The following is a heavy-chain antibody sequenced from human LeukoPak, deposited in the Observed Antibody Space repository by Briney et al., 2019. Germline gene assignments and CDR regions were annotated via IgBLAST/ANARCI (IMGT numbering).Heavy chain of an antibody. CDR3: ARANSRSYIYYMDV. Sequence: PSDTLSLTCSVSGGSISSGGDIYSTTYYGAWIRQPPGKGLHWIGTINYSGKTFYNPSLKSRVTMSVDTSKNQFSLKLSSVTAADTAVYYCARANSRSYIYYMDVWGKGTTSTVSS. CDR1: GGSISSGGDIYSTTYY. J-gene: IGHJ6*03. V-gene: IGHV4-39*01. D-gene: IGHD3-10*01. CDR2: INYSGKT.